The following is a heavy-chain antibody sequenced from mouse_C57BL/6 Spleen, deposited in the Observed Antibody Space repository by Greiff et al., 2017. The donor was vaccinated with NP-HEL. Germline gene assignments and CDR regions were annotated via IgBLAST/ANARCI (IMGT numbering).Heavy chain of an antibody. CDR1: GYTFTDYN. J-gene: IGHJ4*01. CDR2: INPNNGGT. CDR3: ARSRSYDDDYYYDMDY. D-gene: IGHD2-12*01. Sequence: EVQLQQSGPELVKPGASVKMSCKASGYTFTDYNMHWVKQSHGKSLEWIGYINPNNGGTSYNQKFKGKATLTVNKSSSTAYMKLRSLTSEDSAVYYCARSRSYDDDYYYDMDYWGQGTSVTVSS. V-gene: IGHV1-22*01.